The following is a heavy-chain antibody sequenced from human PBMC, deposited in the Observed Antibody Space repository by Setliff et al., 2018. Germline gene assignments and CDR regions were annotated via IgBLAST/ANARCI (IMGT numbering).Heavy chain of an antibody. CDR3: ARGTQAYTSWTDSALGY. D-gene: IGHD2-15*01. Sequence: LRLSCAASGFSISMYTMRWVRQTPQKGLDWLSHITGSDGAIAYADSVKGRFTISRDNSRNMLYMQMNSLRADDTAVYYCARGTQAYTSWTDSALGYWGKGTLVTVSS. CDR1: GFSISMYT. CDR2: ITGSDGAI. V-gene: IGHV3-48*01. J-gene: IGHJ4*02.